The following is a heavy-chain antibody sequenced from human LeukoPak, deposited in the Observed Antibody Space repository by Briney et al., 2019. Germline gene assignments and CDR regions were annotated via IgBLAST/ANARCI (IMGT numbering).Heavy chain of an antibody. CDR2: ISAYNGYT. CDR3: ARFTRSPAAFDI. Sequence: ASVKVSCKASGYTFTNYGISWVRQAPGQGLEWMGWISAYNGYTDYAQKLQFRVTMTTDTSTSTAYMELRSLRSDDTAVYYCARFTRSPAAFDIWGQGTMVTVSS. D-gene: IGHD1-1*01. CDR1: GYTFTNYG. J-gene: IGHJ3*02. V-gene: IGHV1-18*01.